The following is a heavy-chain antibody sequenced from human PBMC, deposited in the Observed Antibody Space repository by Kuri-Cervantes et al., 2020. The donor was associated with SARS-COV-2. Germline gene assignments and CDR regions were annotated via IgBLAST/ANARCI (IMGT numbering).Heavy chain of an antibody. CDR3: ATLFDSSGFMFDY. D-gene: IGHD3-22*01. V-gene: IGHV3-30*04. Sequence: GGSLRLSCAAPGFTFSDCSMHWVRQAPGKGLEWVAVMSYDGSNIYYADSVKGRFTISRDNSKNTLYLQMNSLRAEDTAIYYCATLFDSSGFMFDYWGQGTLVTVSS. CDR2: MSYDGSNI. J-gene: IGHJ4*02. CDR1: GFTFSDCS.